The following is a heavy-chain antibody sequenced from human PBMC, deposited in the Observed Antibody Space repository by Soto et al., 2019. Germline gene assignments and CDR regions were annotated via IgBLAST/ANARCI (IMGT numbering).Heavy chain of an antibody. CDR2: IHYSGTT. V-gene: IGHV4-59*01. J-gene: IGHJ4*02. Sequence: KASETLSLTCTVSGGSMRNYFWTWIRQPPGKGLEWIGYIHYSGTTSFFPSYNPSLRSRVTISEDTSKNQFSLKLLSVTTADTAVYFCAAGEASSRNLAPYLDFWGQGTLVTVSS. D-gene: IGHD6-13*01. CDR1: GGSMRNYF. CDR3: AAGEASSRNLAPYLDF.